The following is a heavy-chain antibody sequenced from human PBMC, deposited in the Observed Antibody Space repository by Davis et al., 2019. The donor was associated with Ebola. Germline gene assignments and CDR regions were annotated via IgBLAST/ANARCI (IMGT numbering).Heavy chain of an antibody. CDR3: ARDRFGSGTYYNGRLDY. D-gene: IGHD3-10*01. Sequence: GGSLRLSCAASGFTFSSYSMNWVRQAPGKGLEWVSSISSSSSYIYYADSVKGRFTISRDNAKNSLYLQMNSLRTEDTALFYCARDRFGSGTYYNGRLDYWGQGALVTVSS. CDR2: ISSSSSYI. J-gene: IGHJ4*02. V-gene: IGHV3-21*01. CDR1: GFTFSSYS.